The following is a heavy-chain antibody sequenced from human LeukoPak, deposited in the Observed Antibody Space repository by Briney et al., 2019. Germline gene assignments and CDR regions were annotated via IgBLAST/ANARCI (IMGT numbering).Heavy chain of an antibody. Sequence: ASVKVSCKASGYTFTSYDINWVRQATGQGLEWMGWMNPNSGNTGYAQKFQGRVTMTRNTSISTAYMELSSLRSEDTAVYYCASLVVPAAIEAFDIWGQGTMVTVSS. CDR3: ASLVVPAAIEAFDI. CDR1: GYTFTSYD. V-gene: IGHV1-8*01. CDR2: MNPNSGNT. J-gene: IGHJ3*02. D-gene: IGHD2-2*02.